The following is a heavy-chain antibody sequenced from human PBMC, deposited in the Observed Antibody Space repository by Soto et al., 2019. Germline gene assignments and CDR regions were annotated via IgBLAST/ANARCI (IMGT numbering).Heavy chain of an antibody. CDR2: IYWDDDK. CDR3: AHSAYTISWYLSWFDP. D-gene: IGHD6-13*01. V-gene: IGHV2-5*02. J-gene: IGHJ5*02. Sequence: QITLKESGPTLVKPTQTLTLTCTFSGFSLSTSGVGVGWIRPPPVKSPKWLALIYWDDDKRYSPSMKSRLIIAKETSKGQVVLTMTNMDPVETATYYCAHSAYTISWYLSWFDPYGQGTLVTVSS. CDR1: GFSLSTSGVG.